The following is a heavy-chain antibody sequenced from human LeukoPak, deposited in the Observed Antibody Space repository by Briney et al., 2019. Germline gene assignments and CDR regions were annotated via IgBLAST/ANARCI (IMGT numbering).Heavy chain of an antibody. J-gene: IGHJ5*02. CDR3: ARDSTGSGSYQWNWFDP. D-gene: IGHD3-10*01. CDR2: INPSGGST. CDR1: GYTFTGYY. V-gene: IGHV1-46*01. Sequence: ASVKVSCKASGYTFTGYYMHWVRQAPGQGLEWMGIINPSGGSTSYAQKFQGRVTMTRDMSTSTVYMELSSLRSEDTAVYYCARDSTGSGSYQWNWFDPWGQGTLVTVSS.